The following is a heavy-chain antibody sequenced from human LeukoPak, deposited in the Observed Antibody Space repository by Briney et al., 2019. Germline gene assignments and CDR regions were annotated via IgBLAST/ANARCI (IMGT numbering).Heavy chain of an antibody. CDR3: AKSIVAPWVTVY. D-gene: IGHD2/OR15-2a*01. J-gene: IGHJ4*02. CDR1: GFTLSNYA. CDR2: ITDSGSRT. V-gene: IGHV3-23*01. Sequence: PGGSLKLSRLASGFTLSNYAMNWVRQAPGRGLEWVSGITDSGSRTYYAGSVKGRFTLSRDNSENTLYLQINTRRAEDTAIYFCAKSIVAPWVTVYWGQEELGTVSS.